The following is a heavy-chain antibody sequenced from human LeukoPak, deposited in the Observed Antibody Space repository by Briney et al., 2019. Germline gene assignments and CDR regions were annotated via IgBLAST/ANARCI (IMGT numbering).Heavy chain of an antibody. V-gene: IGHV3-23*01. J-gene: IGHJ1*01. CDR2: ISGSGGST. CDR3: AKDRDIVVVPAATQH. Sequence: GGSLRLSCAASGFTFSSYAMSWVRQAPGKGLEWVSAISGSGGSTYYADSVKGRFTISRDNSKNTLYLQMNSLRAEDTAVYYCAKDRDIVVVPAATQHWGQGTLVTVSS. CDR1: GFTFSSYA. D-gene: IGHD2-2*01.